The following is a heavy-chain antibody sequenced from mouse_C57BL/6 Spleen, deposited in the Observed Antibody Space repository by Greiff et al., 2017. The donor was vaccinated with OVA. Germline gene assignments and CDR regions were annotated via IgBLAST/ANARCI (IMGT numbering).Heavy chain of an antibody. CDR2: IYPGDGDT. CDR3: ARDYGSTYFDY. CDR1: GYAFSSYW. D-gene: IGHD1-1*01. V-gene: IGHV1-80*01. Sequence: VQLQESGAELVKPGASVKISCKASGYAFSSYWMNWVKQRPGKGLEWIGQIYPGDGDTNYNGKFKGKATLTADKSSSTAYMQLSSLTSEDSAVYFCARDYGSTYFDYWGQGTTLTVSS. J-gene: IGHJ2*01.